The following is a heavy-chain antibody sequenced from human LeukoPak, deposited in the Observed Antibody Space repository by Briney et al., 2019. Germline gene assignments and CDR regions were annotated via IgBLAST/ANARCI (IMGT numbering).Heavy chain of an antibody. Sequence: GGSLRLSCAASGLPFSSYWMSWVRQAPGKGLEWVANIKGDGSEIFYVDSVKGRFTVSRDNAKNSVYLQMNSLRAEDTAVYYCARVKGGDWGQGTMVIVSS. D-gene: IGHD3-16*01. CDR2: IKGDGSEI. CDR3: ARVKGGD. V-gene: IGHV3-7*01. J-gene: IGHJ3*01. CDR1: GLPFSSYW.